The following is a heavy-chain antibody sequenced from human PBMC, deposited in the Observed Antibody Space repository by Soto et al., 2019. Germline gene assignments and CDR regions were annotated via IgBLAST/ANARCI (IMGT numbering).Heavy chain of an antibody. CDR1: GGSFSGFY. Sequence: QVQLLQWGAGLLKPSETLSLTCAVYGGSFSGFYWSWIRQPPGKGLEWIGEINQSGSSNYNPSLESRVTISVDTSKNQFSLKMTSATAADTAVYYCARGKWEVRFDDWGQGTLVTVSS. J-gene: IGHJ4*01. CDR3: ARGKWEVRFDD. D-gene: IGHD1-26*01. CDR2: INQSGSS. V-gene: IGHV4-34*01.